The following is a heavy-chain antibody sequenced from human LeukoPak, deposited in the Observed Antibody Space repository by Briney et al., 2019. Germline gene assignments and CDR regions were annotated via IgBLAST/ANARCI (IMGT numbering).Heavy chain of an antibody. CDR1: GDSVSANRAA. D-gene: IGHD3-16*02. J-gene: IGHJ4*02. CDR2: TYYRSKWYT. Sequence: SQTLSLTCAISGDSVSANRAAWNWIRQSPSRGLEWLGRTYYRSKWYTDYTISVKSRITINSDTSKNQFSLKMSSVTAADTAVYYCARAGERLDYVWGSYRFDYWGQGTLVTVSS. CDR3: ARAGERLDYVWGSYRFDY. V-gene: IGHV6-1*01.